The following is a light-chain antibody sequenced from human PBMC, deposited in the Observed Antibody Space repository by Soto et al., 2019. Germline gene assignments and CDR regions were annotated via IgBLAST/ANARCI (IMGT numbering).Light chain of an antibody. CDR1: SSNIGAPYD. J-gene: IGLJ3*02. V-gene: IGLV1-40*01. CDR2: DNS. CDR3: QSYESSLSGPYGV. Sequence: QSVLTQPPSVSGAPGQRVTISCTGSSSNIGAPYDVHWYQQVPGAAPKLLIYDNSNRPSGVPDRFSGSKSGTSASLAITGLQAEDEADYYCQSYESSLSGPYGVFGGGTKLTVL.